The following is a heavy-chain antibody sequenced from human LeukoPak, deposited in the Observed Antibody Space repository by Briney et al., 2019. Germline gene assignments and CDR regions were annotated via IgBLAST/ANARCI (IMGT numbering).Heavy chain of an antibody. Sequence: GGALRLSCVASGFTFSSYAMRWVRPAPGKGLEWGAVISYDGSKKYYADSVKGRFTISRDNSKNSLYLQMNSLRAEDTAMYYCARDGDYCSGGRCYALSYYYGMDVWGQGTTVTVSS. CDR1: GFTFSSYA. CDR2: ISYDGSKK. CDR3: ARDGDYCSGGRCYALSYYYGMDV. J-gene: IGHJ6*02. V-gene: IGHV3-30-3*01. D-gene: IGHD2-15*01.